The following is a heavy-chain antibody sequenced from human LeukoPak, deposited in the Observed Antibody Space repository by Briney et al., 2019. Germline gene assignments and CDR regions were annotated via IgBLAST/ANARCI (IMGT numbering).Heavy chain of an antibody. CDR1: GDSVSSNSAA. J-gene: IGHJ6*03. D-gene: IGHD6-19*01. CDR2: TYYRSKWYN. CDR3: ARVIAVAGIRSDYYMDV. Sequence: SQTLSLTCAISGDSVSSNSAAWNWIRQSPSRGLEWLGRTYYRSKWYNDYAVSVKSRITINPDTSKNQFSLQLNSVTAADTAAYYCARVIAVAGIRSDYYMDVWGKGTTVTISS. V-gene: IGHV6-1*01.